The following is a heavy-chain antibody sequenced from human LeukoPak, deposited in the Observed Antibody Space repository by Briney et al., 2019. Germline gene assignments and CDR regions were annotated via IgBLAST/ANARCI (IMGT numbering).Heavy chain of an antibody. CDR3: AGAARQDYYFDY. CDR2: IYSGGST. V-gene: IGHV3-66*02. CDR1: GFTVSSNY. J-gene: IGHJ4*02. Sequence: GGSLRLSCAASGFTVSSNYMSWVRQAPGKGLEWVSVIYSGGSTYYADSVKGRFTISRDNSKNTLYLQMNSLRAEDTAVYYCAGAARQDYYFDYWGQGTLVTVSS. D-gene: IGHD6-6*01.